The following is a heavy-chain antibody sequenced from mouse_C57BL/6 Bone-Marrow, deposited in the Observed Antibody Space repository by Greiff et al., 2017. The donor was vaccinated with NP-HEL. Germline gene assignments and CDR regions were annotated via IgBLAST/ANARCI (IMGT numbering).Heavy chain of an antibody. V-gene: IGHV2-6*01. CDR3: ASGDYGGRPFAY. CDR1: GFSLTSYG. CDR2: IWGVGST. Sequence: QVQLQQSGPGLVAPSQSLSITCTVSGFSLTSYGVDWVRQSPGKGLEWLGVIWGVGSTNYNSALKSRLSISKDNSKSQVFLKMNSLQTDDTAMYYCASGDYGGRPFAYWGQGTLVTVSA. D-gene: IGHD2-4*01. J-gene: IGHJ3*01.